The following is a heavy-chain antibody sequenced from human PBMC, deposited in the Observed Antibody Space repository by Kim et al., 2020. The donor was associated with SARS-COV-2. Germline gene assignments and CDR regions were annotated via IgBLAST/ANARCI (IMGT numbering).Heavy chain of an antibody. D-gene: IGHD6-19*01. V-gene: IGHV3-30*18. CDR1: GFTFSNYG. Sequence: GGSLRLSCAASGFTFSNYGMHWVRQAPGKGPEWVAVISDDGSKKYYVDSVKGRFTISRDYSKNTLFLQMNSLGVEDTAVYNCVKDRSGWYASVDYWGQGTLVTVSS. J-gene: IGHJ4*02. CDR2: ISDDGSKK. CDR3: VKDRSGWYASVDY.